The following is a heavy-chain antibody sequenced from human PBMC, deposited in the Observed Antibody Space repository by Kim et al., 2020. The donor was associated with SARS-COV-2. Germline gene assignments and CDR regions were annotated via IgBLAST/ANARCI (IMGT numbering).Heavy chain of an antibody. V-gene: IGHV5-51*01. Sequence: YRPSFQGDVTISADTSISTAYLQWSSLKASDTAMYYCARPGDYGPTFFDYWGQGTLVTVSS. CDR3: ARPGDYGPTFFDY. D-gene: IGHD4-17*01. J-gene: IGHJ4*02.